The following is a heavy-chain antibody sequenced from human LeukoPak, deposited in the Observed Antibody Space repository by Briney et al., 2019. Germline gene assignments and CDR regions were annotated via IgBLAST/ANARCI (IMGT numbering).Heavy chain of an antibody. J-gene: IGHJ3*02. CDR2: ISSSSSYT. Sequence: GGSLRLSCAASGFTFSDYYMSWIRQAPGKGLEWVSYISSSSSYTNYADSVKGRFTISRDNAKNSLYLQMNSLRAEDTAVYYCAGSGYYYSSGGYDPFDIWGQGTMVTVSS. CDR3: AGSGYYYSSGGYDPFDI. D-gene: IGHD3-22*01. CDR1: GFTFSDYY. V-gene: IGHV3-11*03.